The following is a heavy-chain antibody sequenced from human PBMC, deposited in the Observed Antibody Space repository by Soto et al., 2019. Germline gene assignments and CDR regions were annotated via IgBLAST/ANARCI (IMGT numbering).Heavy chain of an antibody. D-gene: IGHD3-16*02. J-gene: IGHJ4*02. CDR3: TTGAYDYVWGSYRFDY. Sequence: EVQLVESGGGLVKPGGSLRLSCAASGFTFSNAWMNWIRQAPGKGLEWVGRIKSKTDGGTTDYAAPVKGRFTISRDDSKNTLYLQMNSLKTEDTAVYYCTTGAYDYVWGSYRFDYWGQGTLVTVSS. CDR1: GFTFSNAW. CDR2: IKSKTDGGTT. V-gene: IGHV3-15*07.